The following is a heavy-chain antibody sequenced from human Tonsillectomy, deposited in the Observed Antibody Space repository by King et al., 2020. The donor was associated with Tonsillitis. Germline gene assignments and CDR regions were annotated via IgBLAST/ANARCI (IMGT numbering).Heavy chain of an antibody. V-gene: IGHV3-21*06. D-gene: IGHD3-10*01. J-gene: IGHJ5*02. CDR3: ARDSSDAGWFDP. CDR1: GFTFNPYS. CDR2: ISSGSSHR. Sequence: VQLVESGGGLVKPGGSLRLSCAASGFTFNPYSMNWVRQAPGKGLEWVSFISSGSSHRYYADSVKGRFTISRDSAKNSLYLQMNSLGAEDTAVYYCARDSSDAGWFDPWGQGTLVTVSS.